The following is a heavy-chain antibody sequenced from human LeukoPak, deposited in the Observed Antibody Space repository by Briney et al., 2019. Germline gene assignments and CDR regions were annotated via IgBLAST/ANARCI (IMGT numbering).Heavy chain of an antibody. CDR1: GGSISSYY. V-gene: IGHV4-59*01. J-gene: IGHJ3*02. D-gene: IGHD6-13*01. CDR3: ARDRSSWHNDAFDI. Sequence: SETLSLTCTVSGGSISSYYWSWIRQPPGKGLEWIGYIYYSGSTNYNPSLTSRVTISVDTSKNQFSLKLSSVTAADTAVYYCARDRSSWHNDAFDIWGQGTMVTVSS. CDR2: IYYSGST.